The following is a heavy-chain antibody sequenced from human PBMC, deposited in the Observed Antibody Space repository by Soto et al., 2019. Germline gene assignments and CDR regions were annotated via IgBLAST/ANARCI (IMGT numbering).Heavy chain of an antibody. V-gene: IGHV1-18*01. D-gene: IGHD3-16*01. CDR2: ISPYNEQT. CDR1: GYTFIRYG. J-gene: IGHJ6*02. CDR3: ARGGYYDTVWGKWSHYGLDV. Sequence: QVQLVQSASEVMKPGASVKVSCKASGYTFIRYGITWVRQAPGQRLEWMGWISPYNEQTIYAQKLQGRVTMTADTSTRTVYMQLRSLKSDATAVYYCARGGYYDTVWGKWSHYGLDVWGQGTSVTVSS.